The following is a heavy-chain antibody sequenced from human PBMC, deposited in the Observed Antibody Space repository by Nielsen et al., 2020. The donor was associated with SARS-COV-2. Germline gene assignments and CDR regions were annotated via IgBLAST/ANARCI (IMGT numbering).Heavy chain of an antibody. J-gene: IGHJ4*02. CDR2: ISYDGSNK. V-gene: IGHV3-30*18. D-gene: IGHD3-10*01. Sequence: VRQAPGKGLEWVAVISYDGSNKYYADSVKGRFTISRDNSKNTLYLQMNSLRAEDTAVYYCAKGLGQYGSGSYYNMPLGFDYWGQGTLVTVSS. CDR3: AKGLGQYGSGSYYNMPLGFDY.